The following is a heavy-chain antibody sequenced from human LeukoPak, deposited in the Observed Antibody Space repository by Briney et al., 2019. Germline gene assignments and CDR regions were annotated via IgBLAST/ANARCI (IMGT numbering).Heavy chain of an antibody. J-gene: IGHJ4*02. CDR2: IDSDGTNR. CDR3: EGRATGPPEY. V-gene: IGHV3-74*01. D-gene: IGHD1-14*01. CDR1: GFTLRNYW. Sequence: PGGSLRLSCAASGFTLRNYWMHWVRQAPGKGLVWVSRIDSDGTNRDYADSVKGRFTISRDNAKNTVYPQMNSLRDEDTAVYYCEGRATGPPEYWGQGSLVTVSS.